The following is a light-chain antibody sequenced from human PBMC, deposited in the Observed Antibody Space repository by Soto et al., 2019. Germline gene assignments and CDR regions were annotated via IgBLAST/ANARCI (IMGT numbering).Light chain of an antibody. CDR1: QGIGST. Sequence: EIVMTQSPAALSVSPGEGATLSCRASQGIGSTLAWYQQKPGQTPRLLIYDASTRATGIPARFSGSGSGTDFTLTISSLEPEDFAVYYCQQRSNWPPFTFGPGTKVDIK. J-gene: IGKJ3*01. V-gene: IGKV3-11*01. CDR3: QQRSNWPPFT. CDR2: DAS.